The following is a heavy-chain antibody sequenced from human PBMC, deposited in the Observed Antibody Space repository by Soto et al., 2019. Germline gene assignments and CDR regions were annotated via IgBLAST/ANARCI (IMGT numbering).Heavy chain of an antibody. V-gene: IGHV4-61*01. J-gene: IGHJ4*02. CDR1: GGSVHNGSYY. CDR3: ARNSRGYIYGYYLDS. D-gene: IGHD5-18*01. CDR2: IYYTGTT. Sequence: SETLSLTCTVSGGSVHNGSYYWSWLRQPPGKGLEWIGYIYYTGTTNYNPSLKSHVTISVDTSKNQSSLKVKSVSAADTAVYFCARNSRGYIYGYYLDSWGQGTLVTVS.